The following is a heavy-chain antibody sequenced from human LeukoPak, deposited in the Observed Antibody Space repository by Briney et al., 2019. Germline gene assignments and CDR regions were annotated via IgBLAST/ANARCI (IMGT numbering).Heavy chain of an antibody. CDR1: GFSFCDYL. Sequence: GGSLRLSCVVSGFSFCDYLMSWVRQAPGKGLEWVANIKKDGSEKYYVDSVKGRFTISRDNAKNSLYLQMNSLRAEDTAVYYCASVSGNYLDFQHWGQGTLVTVSS. J-gene: IGHJ1*01. CDR3: ASVSGNYLDFQH. CDR2: IKKDGSEK. D-gene: IGHD3-10*01. V-gene: IGHV3-7*01.